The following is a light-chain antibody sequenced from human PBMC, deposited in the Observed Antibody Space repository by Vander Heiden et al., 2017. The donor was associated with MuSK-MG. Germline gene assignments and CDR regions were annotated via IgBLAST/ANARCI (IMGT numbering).Light chain of an antibody. CDR2: DAS. CDR3: QQDGNLALT. Sequence: DIQMTQSPSSLSASVGDRVTITCQASQDISNYLNSYQQKPGKAPNLLIYDASNLETGVPSRLRGSGSGTDFTFTIGSLHPEDVATYYSQQDGNLALTFGGGTNVEL. V-gene: IGKV1-33*01. CDR1: QDISNY. J-gene: IGKJ4*01.